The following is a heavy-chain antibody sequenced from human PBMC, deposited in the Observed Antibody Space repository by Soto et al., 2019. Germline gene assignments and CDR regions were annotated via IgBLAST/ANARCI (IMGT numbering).Heavy chain of an antibody. D-gene: IGHD3-22*01. CDR2: ISSNGGST. J-gene: IGHJ4*02. Sequence: GGSLRLSCSASGFTFSSYAMHRVRQAPGKGLEYVSAISSNGGSTYYADSVKGRFTISRDNSKNTLYLQMSSLRAEDTAVYYCVKGGYYYDSSGNFDYWGQGTLVTVSS. CDR1: GFTFSSYA. V-gene: IGHV3-64D*08. CDR3: VKGGYYYDSSGNFDY.